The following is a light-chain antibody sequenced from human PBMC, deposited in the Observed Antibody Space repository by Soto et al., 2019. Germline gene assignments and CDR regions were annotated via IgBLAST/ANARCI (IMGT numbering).Light chain of an antibody. J-gene: IGKJ4*01. CDR2: AAS. Sequence: IQMTQSPSSLSASTGDRVTITCRASQGISSYLAWYQQKPGKAPKLLIYAASTLQSGVPSRFSGSGSGTDFTLTISCLQSEDFATYYCQQYYSYPPTFGGGTKVDIK. CDR1: QGISSY. CDR3: QQYYSYPPT. V-gene: IGKV1-8*01.